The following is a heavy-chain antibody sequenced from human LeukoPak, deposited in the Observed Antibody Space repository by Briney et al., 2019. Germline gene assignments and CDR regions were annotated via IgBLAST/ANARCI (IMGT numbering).Heavy chain of an antibody. CDR3: TIGGGDQPGFDI. J-gene: IGHJ3*02. Sequence: SVKVSCKASGGTFSSYAISWVRQAPGQGLEWMGGIIPIFGTANYAQKFQGRVTITADESTSTAHMELSSLRSEDTAVYYCTIGGGDQPGFDIWGQGTMVTVSS. V-gene: IGHV1-69*13. CDR1: GGTFSSYA. CDR2: IIPIFGTA. D-gene: IGHD2-21*02.